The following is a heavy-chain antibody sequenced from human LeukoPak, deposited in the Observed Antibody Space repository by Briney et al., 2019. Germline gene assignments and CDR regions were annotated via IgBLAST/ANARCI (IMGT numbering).Heavy chain of an antibody. D-gene: IGHD6-13*01. V-gene: IGHV3-53*01. CDR2: IYSGGST. Sequence: GGSLRLSCAASGFTVSSNYMSWVRQAPGKGLEWVSVIYSGGSTYYADSVKGRFTISRDNSKNTLYLQMNSLRAEDTAVYYCARVPDSSSWYSDYWGQGTLVTVSS. CDR1: GFTVSSNY. CDR3: ARVPDSSSWYSDY. J-gene: IGHJ4*02.